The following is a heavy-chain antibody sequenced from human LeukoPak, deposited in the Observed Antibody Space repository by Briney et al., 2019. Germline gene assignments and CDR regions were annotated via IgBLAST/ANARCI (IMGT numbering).Heavy chain of an antibody. J-gene: IGHJ4*02. V-gene: IGHV3-48*01. CDR2: ISSSSSTI. D-gene: IGHD4-11*01. Sequence: GGSLRLSWAASGXTFSSYSMIWVRQAPGKGLEWVSYISSSSSTIYYADSVKGRFTISRDNAKNSLYLQMNSLRLEDTAVYYCAKDDGLHNFDYWGQGTLVTVSS. CDR3: AKDDGLHNFDY. CDR1: GXTFSSYS.